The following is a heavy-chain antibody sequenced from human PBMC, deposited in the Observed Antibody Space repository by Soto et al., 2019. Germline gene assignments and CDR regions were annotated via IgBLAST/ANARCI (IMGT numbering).Heavy chain of an antibody. CDR2: ISSSSSYI. V-gene: IGHV3-21*01. J-gene: IGHJ4*02. Sequence: GGSLRLSCAASGFTFSSYSMNWVRQAPGKGLEWVSSISSSSSYIYYAVSVKGRFTISRDNAKNSLYLQMNSLRAEDTAVYYCARAAAAGQFDYWGQGTLVTVSS. CDR3: ARAAAAGQFDY. D-gene: IGHD6-13*01. CDR1: GFTFSSYS.